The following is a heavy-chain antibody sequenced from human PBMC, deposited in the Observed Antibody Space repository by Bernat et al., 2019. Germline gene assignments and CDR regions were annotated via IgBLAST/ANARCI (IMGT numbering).Heavy chain of an antibody. J-gene: IGHJ6*02. D-gene: IGHD1-7*01. CDR3: AKNFFSSMDV. Sequence: HVQLQESGLGLVKPSGTLSLTCAVSGGSGNDDNWWSWVRQPPGKGLEWNGEIYHSGSTNYNPSLKSRVTASVDTSSDQFSLYLTSVTAADTAVYYCAKNFFSSMDVWGQVTTVTVSS. CDR2: IYHSGST. CDR1: GGSGNDDNW. V-gene: IGHV4-4*02.